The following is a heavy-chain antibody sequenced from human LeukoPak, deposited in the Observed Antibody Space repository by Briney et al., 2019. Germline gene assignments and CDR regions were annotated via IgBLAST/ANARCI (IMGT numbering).Heavy chain of an antibody. V-gene: IGHV1-18*01. J-gene: IGHJ5*02. CDR2: IGAYNGNT. CDR1: GYTFISLG. Sequence: ASVKVSCKASGYTFISLGISWVRQAHGQGLEWMGWIGAYNGNTNYAQKLQGRVTMTTDTPTSTAYMGLRSLRSDDTAVYYCARDSGPGMNWFDPWGQGTLVTVSS. CDR3: ARDSGPGMNWFDP. D-gene: IGHD6-25*01.